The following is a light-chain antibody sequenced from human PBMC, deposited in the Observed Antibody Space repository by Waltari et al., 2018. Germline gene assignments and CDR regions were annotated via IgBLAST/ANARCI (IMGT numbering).Light chain of an antibody. CDR2: AAS. J-gene: IGKJ1*01. V-gene: IGKV3-20*01. CDR3: QQSGSFPWT. CDR1: QAVVNNS. Sequence: EIVLTQSPGTLSLSPVETATLSCRASQAVVNNSFAWYQQKPGQAPRVLLFAASTRAPGIPDRFSGSGSGTDFTLTLSRLEAEDFAVYYCQQSGSFPWTFGQGTKVEIK.